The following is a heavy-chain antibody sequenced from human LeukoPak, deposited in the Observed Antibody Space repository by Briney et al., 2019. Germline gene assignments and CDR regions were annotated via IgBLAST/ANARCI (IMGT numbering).Heavy chain of an antibody. Sequence: PSETLSLTCSVSGASVSDGNYYWSWIRQPPGKGLEWIGYIFRSGSTYYNPSLKSRVTISVDRSKNQFSLKLSSVTAADTAVYYCARVGSDWNDVRYNWFDPWGQGTLVTVSS. CDR3: ARVGSDWNDVRYNWFDP. CDR1: GASVSDGNYY. D-gene: IGHD1-1*01. J-gene: IGHJ5*02. CDR2: IFRSGST. V-gene: IGHV4-30-2*01.